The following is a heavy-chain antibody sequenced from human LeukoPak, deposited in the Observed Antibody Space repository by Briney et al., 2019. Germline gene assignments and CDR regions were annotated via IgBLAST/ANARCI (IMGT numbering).Heavy chain of an antibody. J-gene: IGHJ3*02. CDR2: ISGSGTNI. CDR3: AKEAVPGGRGDTFDI. Sequence: GGSLRLSCAASGFTFSSFEMNWVRQAPGKGLEWVSYISGSGTNIYYADSVKGRFTISRDNAKNSLSLQMNSLRAEDTAIYYCAKEAVPGGRGDTFDIWGQGTMVTVSS. CDR1: GFTFSSFE. D-gene: IGHD6-19*01. V-gene: IGHV3-48*03.